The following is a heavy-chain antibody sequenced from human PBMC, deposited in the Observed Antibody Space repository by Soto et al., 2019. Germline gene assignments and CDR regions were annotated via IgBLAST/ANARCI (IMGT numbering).Heavy chain of an antibody. D-gene: IGHD4-17*01. CDR2: IYYSGST. J-gene: IGHJ6*02. V-gene: IGHV4-30-4*01. Sequence: SETLSLTSTVSGGSISSGDYYWSWIRQPPGKGLEWIGYIYYSGSTYYNPSLKSRVTISVDTSKNQFPLKLSSVTAADTAVYYCASHDYAHYGIDVWSQGTTVTVSS. CDR1: GGSISSGDYY. CDR3: ASHDYAHYGIDV.